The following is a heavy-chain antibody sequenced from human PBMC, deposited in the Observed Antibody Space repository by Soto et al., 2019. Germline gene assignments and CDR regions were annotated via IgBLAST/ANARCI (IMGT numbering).Heavy chain of an antibody. CDR3: AREASYSDYNFAHGIQSWSFDF. D-gene: IGHD5-12*01. Sequence: ECLSLTCPVCGGSIKTFYWSWVRQPSGKGLEWIGRIFSSGSTSFNPSLESRVAMSVDTSKNHFSLNLSSVTDADMDVYYCAREASYSDYNFAHGIQSWSFDFWGQGALVTVYS. CDR2: IFSSGST. J-gene: IGHJ4*02. CDR1: GGSIKTFY. V-gene: IGHV4-4*07.